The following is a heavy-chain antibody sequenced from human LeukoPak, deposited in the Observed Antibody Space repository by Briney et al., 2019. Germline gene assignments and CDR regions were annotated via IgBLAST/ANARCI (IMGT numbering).Heavy chain of an antibody. D-gene: IGHD2-2*01. CDR1: GYTFTSYY. J-gene: IGHJ4*02. CDR3: ARAIGDCSSTSCPFDY. V-gene: IGHV1-46*01. CDR2: INPSGGST. Sequence: GASVKVSCKASGYTFTSYYMHWVRQAPGQGLEWMGIINPSGGSTSYAQKFQGRVTTTRDTSTSTVYMELSSLRSEDTAVYYCARAIGDCSSTSCPFDYWGQGTLVTVSS.